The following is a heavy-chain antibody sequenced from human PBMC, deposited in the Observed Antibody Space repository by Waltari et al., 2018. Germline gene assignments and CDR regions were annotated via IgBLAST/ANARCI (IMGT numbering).Heavy chain of an antibody. CDR1: GFDFEFSG. V-gene: IGHV3-20*04. CDR3: AKEGGYSYYNNFFDV. CDR2: LMWNAGYT. D-gene: IGHD3-10*01. J-gene: IGHJ4*02. Sequence: QLVESGGGGVRPGGSLRLSCAASGFDFEFSGMSWGRQALGKGLEWVASLMWNAGYTFYAEFAEGRFIISRDSAKNSLYLQMNSLRAEDTAFYYCAKEGGYSYYNNFFDVWGQGALVTVSS.